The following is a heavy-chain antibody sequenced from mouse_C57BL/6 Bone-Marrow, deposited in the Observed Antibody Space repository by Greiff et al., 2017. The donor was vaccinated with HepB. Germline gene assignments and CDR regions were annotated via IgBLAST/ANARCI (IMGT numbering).Heavy chain of an antibody. CDR3: ARDYAWFAY. D-gene: IGHD1-1*02. V-gene: IGHV5-4*01. CDR2: ISDGGSYT. Sequence: EVKLMESGGGLVKPGGSLKLSCAASGFTFSSYAMSWVRQTPEKRLERVATISDGGSYTYYPDNVKGRFTISRDNAKNNLYLQMSHLKSEDTAMYYCARDYAWFAYWGQGTLVTVSA. J-gene: IGHJ3*01. CDR1: GFTFSSYA.